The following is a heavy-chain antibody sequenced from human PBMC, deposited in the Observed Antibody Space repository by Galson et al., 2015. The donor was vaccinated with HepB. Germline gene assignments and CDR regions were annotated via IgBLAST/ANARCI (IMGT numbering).Heavy chain of an antibody. Sequence: SLRLSCAASGFPFNNAWMTWVRQAPGVGLEWVAFIDYAGSKKYYADSVRGRFTISRDNSKNTLYLQVDNLRPEDKAVYYCAKDPYYYGSGSYSFDLWGQGTLVTVSS. J-gene: IGHJ4*02. V-gene: IGHV3-30*02. D-gene: IGHD3-10*01. CDR3: AKDPYYYGSGSYSFDL. CDR2: IDYAGSKK. CDR1: GFPFNNAW.